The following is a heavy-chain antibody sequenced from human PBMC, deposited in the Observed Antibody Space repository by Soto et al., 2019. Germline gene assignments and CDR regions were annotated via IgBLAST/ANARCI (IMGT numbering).Heavy chain of an antibody. CDR1: GYTFSKYA. CDR3: AKGSGEVPTNWFDP. CDR2: VSRSGVAT. Sequence: EVQLLESGGGLVQPGGSLRLSCAASGYTFSKYAMIWVRQAPGQGLDWVAGVSRSGVATYYADSVKGRFTISRDNSKNTLSLQMNSLRAEDTALYYCAKGSGEVPTNWFDPWGQGTLVTVSS. D-gene: IGHD6-19*01. V-gene: IGHV3-23*01. J-gene: IGHJ5*02.